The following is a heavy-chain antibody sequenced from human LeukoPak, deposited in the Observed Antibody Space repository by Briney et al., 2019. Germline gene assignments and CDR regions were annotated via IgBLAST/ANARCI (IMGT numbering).Heavy chain of an antibody. CDR1: GDSVSGINGA. CDR3: ARDVGNSGWYTFDF. V-gene: IGHV6-1*01. CDR2: TYYRSKWYN. J-gene: IGHJ4*02. D-gene: IGHD6-19*01. Sequence: SQTLSLSCAISGDSVSGINGAWNWIRQSPSRGLEWLGRTYYRSKWYNDYAVSVQGRITINPDTSKNQFSLQLNSATPEDTAVYYCARDVGNSGWYTFDFWGQGTLVTVSS.